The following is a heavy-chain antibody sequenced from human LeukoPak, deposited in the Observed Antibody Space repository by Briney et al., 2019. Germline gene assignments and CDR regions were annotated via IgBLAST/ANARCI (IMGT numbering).Heavy chain of an antibody. D-gene: IGHD6-19*01. CDR3: ARAPEFSSGWLLDC. CDR1: GGSISSHY. CDR2: IHTSGST. V-gene: IGHV4-4*07. Sequence: SETLSLTCNVSGGSISSHYWSWIRQSAGKGLEWIGRIHTSGSTDYNPSLRSRVTMSVDTSKNQFSLKVSSATAADTGIYYCARAPEFSSGWLLDCWGQGSLVTVSS. J-gene: IGHJ4*02.